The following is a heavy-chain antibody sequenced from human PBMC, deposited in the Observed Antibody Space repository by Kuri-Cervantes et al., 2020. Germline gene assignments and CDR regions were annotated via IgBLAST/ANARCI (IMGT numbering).Heavy chain of an antibody. V-gene: IGHV3-23*01. Sequence: GGSLRLSCSASGFTFSNYAMSWVRQAPGRGLEWVSAITGSGDITYYADSVKGRFTISRDNSKNTLYLQMNSLRAEDTAVYYCAREVAVAGPFDYWGQGTLVTVSS. CDR2: ITGSGDIT. D-gene: IGHD6-19*01. CDR3: AREVAVAGPFDY. CDR1: GFTFSNYA. J-gene: IGHJ4*02.